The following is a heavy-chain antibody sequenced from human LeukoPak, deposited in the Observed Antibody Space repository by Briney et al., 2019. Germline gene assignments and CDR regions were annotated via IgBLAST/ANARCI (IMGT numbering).Heavy chain of an antibody. D-gene: IGHD3-22*01. Sequence: GGSLRLSCAASGFTFSSYWMHWVRQAPGKGLVWVSRIKSDGSTRYADSVKGRFTISRDNAKSSLYLQMNSLRAEDTARYYCVRLRRNSDRSGYYYFYNYWGQGIQVTVSS. CDR1: GFTFSSYW. J-gene: IGHJ4*02. CDR2: IKSDGST. CDR3: VRLRRNSDRSGYYYFYNY. V-gene: IGHV3-74*01.